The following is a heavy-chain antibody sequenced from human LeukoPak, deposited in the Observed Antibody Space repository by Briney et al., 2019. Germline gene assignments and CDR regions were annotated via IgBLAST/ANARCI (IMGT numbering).Heavy chain of an antibody. V-gene: IGHV3-30*02. CDR1: GFSFITYG. D-gene: IGHD1-26*01. CDR2: MSNDGSDK. Sequence: HPGGSLRLSCAEFGFSFITYGMHWVRQAPGKGREWVAFMSNDGSDKLYRDSVKGRFTISRDNSKNTLYLQMTRLRDDDTAVYFCAKGLSGSYYYYMDVWGKGATVTVSS. J-gene: IGHJ6*03. CDR3: AKGLSGSYYYYMDV.